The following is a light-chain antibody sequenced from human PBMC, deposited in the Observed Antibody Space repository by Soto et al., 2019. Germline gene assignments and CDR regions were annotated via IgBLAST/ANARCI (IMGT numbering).Light chain of an antibody. CDR3: TSYTTSSTLGV. J-gene: IGLJ3*02. CDR2: EVS. V-gene: IGLV2-14*01. Sequence: QSALTQPASVSGSPGQSITISCTGTSSDVGSYNYVSWYQQHPGKAPKLMIYEVSNRPSGVSNRFSGSKSGNTASLTISGLQAEDEAYYYCTSYTTSSTLGVFGGGTQLTVL. CDR1: SSDVGSYNY.